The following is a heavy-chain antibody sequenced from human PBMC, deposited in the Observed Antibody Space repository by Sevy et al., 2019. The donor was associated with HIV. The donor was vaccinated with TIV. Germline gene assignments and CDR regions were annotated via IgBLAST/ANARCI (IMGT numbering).Heavy chain of an antibody. J-gene: IGHJ1*01. CDR3: AQDQEVTGWYSEFFHH. CDR1: GFTFSSYA. D-gene: IGHD6-19*01. CDR2: ISGSGEST. Sequence: GESLKISCAASGFTFSSYAMSWVRQAPGKGLEWVSGISGSGESTYYADSVKGRFIISRDSSKNTVYLQMNSLRAEDTAIYYCAQDQEVTGWYSEFFHHWGQGTLVTVSS. V-gene: IGHV3-23*01.